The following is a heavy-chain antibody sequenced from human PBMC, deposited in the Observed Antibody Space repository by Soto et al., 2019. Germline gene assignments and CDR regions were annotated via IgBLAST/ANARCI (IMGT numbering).Heavy chain of an antibody. V-gene: IGHV3-33*01. D-gene: IGHD1-26*01. Sequence: GGSLRLSCAASGFTLSNYGMHWVRQAPGKGLEWVAIIWHDGNNKYYADSVRGRFIISRDNSKNRLYLQMNSLRAEDTAVYYCASDLVGASDSYGLDVWGQGTPVTVSS. CDR1: GFTLSNYG. CDR3: ASDLVGASDSYGLDV. J-gene: IGHJ6*02. CDR2: IWHDGNNK.